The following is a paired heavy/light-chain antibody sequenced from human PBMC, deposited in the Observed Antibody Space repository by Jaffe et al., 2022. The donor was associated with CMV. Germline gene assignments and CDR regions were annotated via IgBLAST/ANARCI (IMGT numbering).Light chain of an antibody. CDR3: QQYNNWPLT. J-gene: IGKJ4*01. V-gene: IGKV3-15*01. CDR2: GAS. CDR1: QGVNRD. Sequence: EIVLTQSPATLSVSPGERGTLSCRASQGVNRDLAWYQQKPGQAPRLLIYGASARATGMPARFSGSGSGTEFTLTISSLQSEDFAVYYCQQYNNWPLTFGGGTKVEIK.
Heavy chain of an antibody. CDR1: GFTFSNAW. V-gene: IGHV3-15*05. CDR3: ATDGSGGDWYNFDY. J-gene: IGHJ4*02. D-gene: IGHD1-26*01. Sequence: DVQLVESGGGLVKPGGSLRLSCAASGFTFSNAWMTWVRQAPGKGLEWVGHIKTKTKGGTTDYAAPVKGRFTISRDDSINTLYLQMNSLKTDDTAVYYCATDGSGGDWYNFDYWGRGTLVTVSS. CDR2: IKTKTKGGTT.